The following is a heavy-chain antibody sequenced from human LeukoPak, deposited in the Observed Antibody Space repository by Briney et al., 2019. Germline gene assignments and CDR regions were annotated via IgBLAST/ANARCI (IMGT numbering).Heavy chain of an antibody. J-gene: IGHJ5*02. D-gene: IGHD3-16*01. V-gene: IGHV4-39*07. CDR3: ATWNWGWFDP. Sequence: SETLSLTCTVSGASISSSSYYWVWIRQPPGKGLEWIGSIYHSGSTSYSPSLKSRVTISVHTSKNQVSLKLTSVTAADTAVYYCATWNWGWFDPWGQGTLVTVSS. CDR1: GASISSSSYY. CDR2: IYHSGST.